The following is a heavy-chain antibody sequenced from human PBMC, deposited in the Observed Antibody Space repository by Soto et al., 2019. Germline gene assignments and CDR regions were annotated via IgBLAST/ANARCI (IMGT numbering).Heavy chain of an antibody. J-gene: IGHJ3*02. V-gene: IGHV4-30-2*01. CDR2: ICHSGST. CDR1: GGSISSGGYS. Sequence: SETLSLTCAVSGGSISSGGYSCSWIRQPPGKGLEWIGYICHSGSTYYSPSLKSRVTISVDRSKNQFSLKLSSVTAADTAVYYCARGVVGELWLNRINDAFDIWGQGTMVTVSS. D-gene: IGHD3-16*01. CDR3: ARGVVGELWLNRINDAFDI.